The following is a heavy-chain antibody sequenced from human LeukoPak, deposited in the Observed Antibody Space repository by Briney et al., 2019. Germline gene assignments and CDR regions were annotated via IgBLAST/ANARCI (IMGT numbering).Heavy chain of an antibody. CDR2: ISGSGGAT. J-gene: IGHJ4*02. Sequence: GGSLRLSCAASRFTFSSNAMSWVRQAPGKGLEWVSTISGSGGATYYAESVKGRFTISRNNSKNTLYLQMNSLRAEDTAVYYCAKDVGYCGSTSCYFSYWGQGTLVTVAS. V-gene: IGHV3-23*01. D-gene: IGHD2-2*01. CDR3: AKDVGYCGSTSCYFSY. CDR1: RFTFSSNA.